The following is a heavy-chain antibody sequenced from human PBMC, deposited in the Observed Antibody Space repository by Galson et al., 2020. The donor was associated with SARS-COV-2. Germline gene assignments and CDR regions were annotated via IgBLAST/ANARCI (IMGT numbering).Heavy chain of an antibody. CDR2: IKGDGSER. CDR1: GFTFKDYW. J-gene: IGHJ4*02. CDR3: TREGWQGGD. D-gene: IGHD6-19*01. V-gene: IGHV3-7*01. Sequence: GESLKISCAVSGFTFKDYWMSWVRQAPGKGLEWVANIKGDGSERNYVDSVKGRFSISRDNAVNSLYLQMNSLRAEDTAVYYCTREGWQGGDWGQGTRVTVSS.